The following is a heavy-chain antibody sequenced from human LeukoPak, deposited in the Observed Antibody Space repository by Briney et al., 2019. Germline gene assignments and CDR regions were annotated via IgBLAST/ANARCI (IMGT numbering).Heavy chain of an antibody. Sequence: PSETLSLTCAVYGGSFSGYYWSWIRQPPGKGLEWIGEINHSGSTKYHPSLKSRVTISVDTSKNQFSLKLSSVTAADTAVYYCARGFGGYSGYDLITKKFDYWGQGTLVTVSS. CDR1: GGSFSGYY. CDR3: ARGFGGYSGYDLITKKFDY. V-gene: IGHV4-34*01. J-gene: IGHJ4*02. D-gene: IGHD5-12*01. CDR2: INHSGST.